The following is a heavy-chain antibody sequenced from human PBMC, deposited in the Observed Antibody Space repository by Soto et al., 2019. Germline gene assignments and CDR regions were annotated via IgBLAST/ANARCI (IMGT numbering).Heavy chain of an antibody. J-gene: IGHJ6*02. CDR1: GYTFTSYG. D-gene: IGHD6-13*01. V-gene: IGHV1-18*01. CDR2: ISAYNGNT. Sequence: ASVKVSCKASGYTFTSYGISWVRQAPGQGLEWMGWISAYNGNTNYAQKLQGRVTMTTDTSTSTAYMELRSLRSDDTAVYYCARVAGSQDYYYGMDVWGQGSTVTVSS. CDR3: ARVAGSQDYYYGMDV.